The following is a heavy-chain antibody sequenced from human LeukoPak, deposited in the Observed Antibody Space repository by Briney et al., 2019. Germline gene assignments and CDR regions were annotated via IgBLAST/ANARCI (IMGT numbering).Heavy chain of an antibody. CDR1: GGTFSSYA. Sequence: SVKVSCKASGGTFSSYAISWVRQAPGQGLEWMGRIVPIFGIANYAQKFQGRVTITADKSTSTAYMELSSLRSEDTAVYYCARDGTAMVPYWGQGTLVTVSS. D-gene: IGHD5-18*01. J-gene: IGHJ4*02. CDR2: IVPIFGIA. V-gene: IGHV1-69*04. CDR3: ARDGTAMVPY.